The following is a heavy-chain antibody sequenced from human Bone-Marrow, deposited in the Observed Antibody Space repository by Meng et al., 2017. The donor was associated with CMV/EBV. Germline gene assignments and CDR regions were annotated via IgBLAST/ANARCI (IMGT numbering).Heavy chain of an antibody. Sequence: GGSLRLSCAASGFTVSSNYMSWVRQAPGKGLEWVSVIYSGGSTYYADSVKGRFTISRDNSKNTLYLQMNSLRAEDTAVYYCASVGVVCSSTSCYSMIAFDIWGQGTMVIVSS. CDR2: IYSGGST. J-gene: IGHJ3*02. V-gene: IGHV3-66*02. D-gene: IGHD2-2*01. CDR1: GFTVSSNY. CDR3: ASVGVVCSSTSCYSMIAFDI.